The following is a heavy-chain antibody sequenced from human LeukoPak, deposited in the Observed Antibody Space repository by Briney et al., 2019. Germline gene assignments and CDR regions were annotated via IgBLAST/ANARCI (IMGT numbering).Heavy chain of an antibody. D-gene: IGHD5-24*01. Sequence: PSETLSLTCTVSGGSISSYSWSWIRQPPGKGLEWIGYIYYSGSTSYNPSLTSRVTILVDTSKNQISLKLRSVTAADTAVYYCARHERDVSLDHAFDIWGQGTMVTVSS. CDR1: GGSISSYS. J-gene: IGHJ3*02. CDR3: ARHERDVSLDHAFDI. CDR2: IYYSGST. V-gene: IGHV4-59*08.